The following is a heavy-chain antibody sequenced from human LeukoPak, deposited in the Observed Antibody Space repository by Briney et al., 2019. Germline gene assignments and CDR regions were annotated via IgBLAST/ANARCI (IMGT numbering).Heavy chain of an antibody. J-gene: IGHJ4*02. Sequence: GESLKISCKGSGYSFTSSWIGWVRQMPGKGLEWMGIIYPGDSDTRYSPSFQGQVTISADKSIGTAYLQWSSLKASDTAMYYCAIYSDTYYFDHWGQGTLVTVSS. CDR3: AIYSDTYYFDH. CDR2: IYPGDSDT. D-gene: IGHD1-26*01. V-gene: IGHV5-51*01. CDR1: GYSFTSSW.